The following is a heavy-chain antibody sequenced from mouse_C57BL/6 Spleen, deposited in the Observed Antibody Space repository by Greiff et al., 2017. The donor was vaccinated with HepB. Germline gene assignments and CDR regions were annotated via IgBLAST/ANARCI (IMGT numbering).Heavy chain of an antibody. CDR3: ARCSGGYYAMDY. Sequence: VQLQQSGAELVKPGASVKMSCKASGYTFTTYPIEWMKQNHGKSLEWIGNFHPYNDDTKYNEKFKGKATLTVDTSSSTAYMELHSLTSEDSAVYFCARCSGGYYAMDYWGQGTSVTVSS. J-gene: IGHJ4*01. CDR2: FHPYNDDT. CDR1: GYTFTTYP. D-gene: IGHD3-1*01. V-gene: IGHV1-47*01.